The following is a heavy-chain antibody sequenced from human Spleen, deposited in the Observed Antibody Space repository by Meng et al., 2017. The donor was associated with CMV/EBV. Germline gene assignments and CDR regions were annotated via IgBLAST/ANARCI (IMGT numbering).Heavy chain of an antibody. V-gene: IGHV1-2*02. J-gene: IGHJ4*02. CDR2: INSQSGGT. Sequence: GGSLRLSCAASGFTFSSYAISWVRQAPGQGLEWMGWINSQSGGTKYAQKFQTRVTMTRSTTLKTAYLELSGLRSDDTAVYYCARGQLPWSFGESDFEFWGQGTLVTVSS. D-gene: IGHD3-10*01. CDR1: GFTFSSYA. CDR3: ARGQLPWSFGESDFEF.